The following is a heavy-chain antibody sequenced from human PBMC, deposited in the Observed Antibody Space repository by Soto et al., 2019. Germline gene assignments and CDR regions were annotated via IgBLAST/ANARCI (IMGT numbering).Heavy chain of an antibody. J-gene: IGHJ6*02. CDR1: GYSFTSYW. D-gene: IGHD3-10*01. CDR2: IYPGDSDT. CDR3: ARHQVLLWFGELVGPMDV. Sequence: GESLKISCKGSGYSFTSYWIGWVRQMPGKGLEWMGIIYPGDSDTRYSPSFQGQVTISADKSISTAYLQWSSLKASDTAMYYCARHQVLLWFGELVGPMDVWGQGTTVTVSS. V-gene: IGHV5-51*01.